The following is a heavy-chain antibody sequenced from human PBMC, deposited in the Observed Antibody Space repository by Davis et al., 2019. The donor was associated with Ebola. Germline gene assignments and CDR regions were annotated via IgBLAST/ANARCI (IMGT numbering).Heavy chain of an antibody. J-gene: IGHJ5*02. V-gene: IGHV3-23*01. CDR3: AKSAGTPGWFGP. D-gene: IGHD1-1*01. Sequence: GESLKISCAASGFTFSSDAMSWVRQAPGKGLEWVSVISATGGSTYYADFVKGRFTISRDNSKNTLYMEMNSLRAEDTALYYCAKSAGTPGWFGPWGQGTLVTVSS. CDR1: GFTFSSDA. CDR2: ISATGGST.